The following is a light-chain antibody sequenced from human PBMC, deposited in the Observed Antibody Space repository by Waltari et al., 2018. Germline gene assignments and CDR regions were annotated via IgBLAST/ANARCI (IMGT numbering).Light chain of an antibody. J-gene: IGKJ1*01. CDR1: QRIRSN. CDR3: QQYDNWLGT. V-gene: IGKV3-15*01. CDR2: GAC. Sequence: EIVMTQSPATLSVFPGERATLSCRASQRIRSNLAWYQHKPGQAPRPVIYGACTRALGNPVMLRGSGSGTEINRSISMLQSEDCAVYFCQQYDNWLGTFGQGTKGE.